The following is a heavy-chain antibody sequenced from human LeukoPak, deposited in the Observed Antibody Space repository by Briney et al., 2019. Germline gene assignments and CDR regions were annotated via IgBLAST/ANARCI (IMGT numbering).Heavy chain of an antibody. CDR3: ARDTISSGWHAHGDY. V-gene: IGHV1-18*01. CDR2: ISAYNGNT. D-gene: IGHD6-19*01. J-gene: IGHJ4*02. CDR1: GYTFTSYG. Sequence: GASVKVSCKASGYTFTSYGISWVRQAPGQGLEWMGWISAYNGNTNYAQKLQGRVTMTTDTSTSTAYMELRSLRSDDTAVYYCARDTISSGWHAHGDYWGQGTLVTVSS.